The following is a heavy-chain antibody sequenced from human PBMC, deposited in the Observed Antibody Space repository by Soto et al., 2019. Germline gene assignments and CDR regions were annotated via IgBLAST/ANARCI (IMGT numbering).Heavy chain of an antibody. CDR3: ARSYDFWSRKSFDY. V-gene: IGHV4-34*01. J-gene: IGHJ4*02. CDR2: INHSGST. CDR1: GGSFSGYY. D-gene: IGHD3-3*01. Sequence: PSETLSVTCAVYGGSFSGYYWSWIRQPPGKGLEWIGEINHSGSTNYNPSLKSRVTISVDTSKNQFSLKLSSVTAADTAVYYCARSYDFWSRKSFDYWGQGTLVTVSS.